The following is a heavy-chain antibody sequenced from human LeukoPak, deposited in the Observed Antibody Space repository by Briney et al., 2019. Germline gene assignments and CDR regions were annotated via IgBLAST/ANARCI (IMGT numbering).Heavy chain of an antibody. J-gene: IGHJ3*02. D-gene: IGHD4-23*01. CDR1: GGSISSSSYY. CDR3: ARLNYGGIQPNAFDI. V-gene: IGHV4-39*01. CDR2: IYYSGST. Sequence: SETLPLTCTVSGGSISSSSYYWGWIRQPPGKGLEWIGSIYYSGSTYYNPSFKSRVTISVDTSKNQFSLKLSSVTAAATAVYYCARLNYGGIQPNAFDIWGQGTMVTVSS.